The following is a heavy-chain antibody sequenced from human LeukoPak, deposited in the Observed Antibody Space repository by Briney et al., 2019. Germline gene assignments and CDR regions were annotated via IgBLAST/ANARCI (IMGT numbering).Heavy chain of an antibody. D-gene: IGHD5/OR15-5a*01. V-gene: IGHV1-46*03. CDR1: GYIFTRYY. Sequence: ASVKVSCKASGYIFTRYYLHWVRQAPGQGLEWMGIINPSGGSTSYVQKFQGRVTMTRDTSTGTVYMELSNLRSEDTAVYYCARAGLSKGGFDYWGQGTLVTISS. J-gene: IGHJ4*02. CDR3: ARAGLSKGGFDY. CDR2: INPSGGST.